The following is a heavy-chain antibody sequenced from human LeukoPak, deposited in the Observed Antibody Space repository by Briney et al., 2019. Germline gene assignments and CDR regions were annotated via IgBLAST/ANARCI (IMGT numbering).Heavy chain of an antibody. D-gene: IGHD6-13*01. CDR1: GYTLTELS. Sequence: ASVKVSCKVSGYTLTELSMHWVRQAPGKGLEWRGGFDPEDGETIYAQKFQGRVTMTEDTSTDTAYMELSSLRSEDTAVYYCASVYAAAASDAFDIWGQGTMVTVSS. V-gene: IGHV1-24*01. J-gene: IGHJ3*02. CDR2: FDPEDGET. CDR3: ASVYAAAASDAFDI.